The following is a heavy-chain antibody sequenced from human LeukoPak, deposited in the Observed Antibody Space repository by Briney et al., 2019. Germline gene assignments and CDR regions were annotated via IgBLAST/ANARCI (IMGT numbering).Heavy chain of an antibody. CDR1: GYSFTSYW. D-gene: IGHD6-25*01. Sequence: GESLKISCKGSGYSFTSYWIGWVRQMPGKGLEWMGIIYSGDSDTRYSPSFQGQVTISADKSISTAYLQWSSLKASDTAMYYCARRGQADYYYYYYMDVWGKGTTVTVSS. CDR2: IYSGDSDT. V-gene: IGHV5-51*01. J-gene: IGHJ6*03. CDR3: ARRGQADYYYYYYMDV.